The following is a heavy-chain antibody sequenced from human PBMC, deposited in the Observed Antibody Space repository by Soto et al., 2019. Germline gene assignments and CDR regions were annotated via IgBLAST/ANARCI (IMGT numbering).Heavy chain of an antibody. Sequence: SETLSLTCTVSGGSISSSSYYWGWIRQPPGKGLEWIGSIYYSGSTYYNPSLKSRVTISVDTSKNQFSLKLSSVTAADTAVYYCARYLRDGYGWFDPWGQGTLVTVSS. J-gene: IGHJ5*02. D-gene: IGHD5-18*01. CDR2: IYYSGST. V-gene: IGHV4-39*01. CDR3: ARYLRDGYGWFDP. CDR1: GGSISSSSYY.